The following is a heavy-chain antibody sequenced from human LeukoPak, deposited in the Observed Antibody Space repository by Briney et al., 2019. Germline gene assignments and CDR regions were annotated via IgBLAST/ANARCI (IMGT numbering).Heavy chain of an antibody. CDR3: ATSPPRVDCGDQLDY. Sequence: GGSLRLSCAASGFTFSSYAMSWVRQAPGKGLEWVSAISGSGGSTYYADSVKGRFTISRDNSKNTLYLQMNSLRAEDTAVYYCATSPPRVDCGDQLDYWGQGTLVTVSS. CDR2: ISGSGGST. D-gene: IGHD4-17*01. J-gene: IGHJ4*02. CDR1: GFTFSSYA. V-gene: IGHV3-23*01.